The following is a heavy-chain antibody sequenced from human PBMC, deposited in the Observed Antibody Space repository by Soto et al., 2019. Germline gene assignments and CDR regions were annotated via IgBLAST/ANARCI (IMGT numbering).Heavy chain of an antibody. J-gene: IGHJ3*02. CDR2: ISYDGSNK. D-gene: IGHD3-22*01. CDR3: AKDGAVITYAFDI. V-gene: IGHV3-30*18. CDR1: GFTFSSYG. Sequence: GGSLRLSCAASGFTFSSYGMHWVRQAPGKGLEWVAVISYDGSNKYYADSVKGRFTISRDNSKNTLYLQMNSLRAEDTAVYYCAKDGAVITYAFDIWGQGTMVTVSS.